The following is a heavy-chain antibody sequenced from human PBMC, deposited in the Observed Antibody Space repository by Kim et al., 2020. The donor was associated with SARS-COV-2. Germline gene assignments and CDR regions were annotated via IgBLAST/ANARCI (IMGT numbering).Heavy chain of an antibody. V-gene: IGHV1-46*01. CDR2: INPSGGST. Sequence: ASVKVSCKASGYTFTSYYMHWVRQAPGQGLEWMGIINPSGGSTSYAQKFQGRVTMTRDTSTSTVYMELSSLRSEDTAVYYCARDPETYYYDSSGYPFDYWGQGTLVTVSS. J-gene: IGHJ4*02. CDR3: ARDPETYYYDSSGYPFDY. CDR1: GYTFTSYY. D-gene: IGHD3-22*01.